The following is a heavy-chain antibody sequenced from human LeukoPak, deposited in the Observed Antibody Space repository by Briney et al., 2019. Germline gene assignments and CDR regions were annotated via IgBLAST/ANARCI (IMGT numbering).Heavy chain of an antibody. V-gene: IGHV1-18*01. CDR2: TSAYNGNT. CDR1: GYTFTSYG. J-gene: IGHJ5*02. Sequence: GASVTVSCKASGYTFTSYGISWVRQAPGQGLEWMGWTSAYNGNTNYAQKLQGRVTMTTDTSTSTAYMELRSLRSDDTAVYYCAREAVAALRHWFDPWGQGTLVTVSA. D-gene: IGHD6-19*01. CDR3: AREAVAALRHWFDP.